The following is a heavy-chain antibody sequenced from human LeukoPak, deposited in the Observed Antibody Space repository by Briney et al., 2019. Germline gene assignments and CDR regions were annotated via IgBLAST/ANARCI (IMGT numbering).Heavy chain of an antibody. J-gene: IGHJ4*02. Sequence: GGSLRLSCAASGFTFSSYGMHWVRQAPGKGLEWVAVIWYDGSNKYYADSVKGRFTISRDNARDSLYLQMNSLRVEDTAVYYCARAYNYGSGTYRALAYWGQGTLVTVSS. CDR2: IWYDGSNK. D-gene: IGHD3-10*01. CDR3: ARAYNYGSGTYRALAY. V-gene: IGHV3-33*01. CDR1: GFTFSSYG.